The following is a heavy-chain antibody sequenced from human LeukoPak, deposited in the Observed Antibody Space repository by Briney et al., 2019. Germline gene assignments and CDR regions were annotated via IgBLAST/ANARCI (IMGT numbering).Heavy chain of an antibody. CDR1: GAFMRSYY. Sequence: SDTLSLLCSVCGAFMRSYYWVWTRESTGGGLECIGYAHYSGSAHYNPSRHSRVTISVDTSKNQLSLKLTSVTAADTAVYYCARRHHIGVEPPATYYHFDYWGPGNLVTVSS. D-gene: IGHD2-2*01. CDR2: AHYSGSA. CDR3: ARRHHIGVEPPATYYHFDY. J-gene: IGHJ4*02. V-gene: IGHV4-59*07.